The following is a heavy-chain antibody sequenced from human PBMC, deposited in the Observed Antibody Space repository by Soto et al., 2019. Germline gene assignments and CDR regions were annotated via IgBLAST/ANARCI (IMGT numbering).Heavy chain of an antibody. D-gene: IGHD3-10*01. CDR1: GYTFTGYY. CDR2: INPNSGGT. J-gene: IGHJ6*03. CDR3: ARAGDYYYYYYMDV. V-gene: IGHV1-2*04. Sequence: GASVKVSCKASGYTFTGYYMHWVRQALGQGLEWMGWINPNSGGTNYAQKFQGWVTMTRDTSISTAYMELSRLRSDDTAVYYCARAGDYYYYYYMDVWGKGTTVTVSS.